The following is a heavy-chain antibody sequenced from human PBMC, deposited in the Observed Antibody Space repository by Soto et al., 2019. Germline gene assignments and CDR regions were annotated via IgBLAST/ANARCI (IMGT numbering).Heavy chain of an antibody. Sequence: SETLSLTCAVSGYSISSGYYWGWIRQPPGKGLEWIGSIYHSGSTYYNPSLKSRVTISVDTSKNQFSLKLSSVTAADTAVYYCARGKGGSYYVLFWFDTWGQGTLVTVSS. J-gene: IGHJ5*02. D-gene: IGHD1-26*01. V-gene: IGHV4-38-2*01. CDR3: ARGKGGSYYVLFWFDT. CDR1: GYSISSGYY. CDR2: IYHSGST.